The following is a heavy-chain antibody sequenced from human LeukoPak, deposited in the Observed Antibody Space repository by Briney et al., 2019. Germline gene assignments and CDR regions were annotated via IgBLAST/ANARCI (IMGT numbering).Heavy chain of an antibody. CDR3: ASLDSYYDILTGYYTFNDY. Sequence: SETLSLTCTVSGYSISSGYYWGWIRQPPGKGLEWIGSIYHSGSTYYNPSLKCRVTISVDTSKNQSSLKLSSVTAADTAVYYCASLDSYYDILTGYYTFNDYWGQGTLVTVSS. V-gene: IGHV4-38-2*02. J-gene: IGHJ4*02. CDR2: IYHSGST. D-gene: IGHD3-9*01. CDR1: GYSISSGYY.